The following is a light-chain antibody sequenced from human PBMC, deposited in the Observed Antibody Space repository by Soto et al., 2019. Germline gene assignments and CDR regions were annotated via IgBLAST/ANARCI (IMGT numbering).Light chain of an antibody. J-gene: IGKJ1*01. V-gene: IGKV1-5*01. CDR2: DAS. CDR3: QHYSSVWA. CDR1: QSISRG. Sequence: IXXXXSXSXLXASVLDIXTITCRASQSISRGLAWYQQKPGKAPNLLIYDASTLESEVPSRFSGSGSGTEFTLTISCLHPDDFATYYCQHYSSVWAFGQGTKVDIK.